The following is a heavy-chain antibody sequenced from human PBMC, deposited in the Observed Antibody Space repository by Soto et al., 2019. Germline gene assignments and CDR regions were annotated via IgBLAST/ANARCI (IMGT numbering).Heavy chain of an antibody. Sequence: ASVKVSCKASGYTFTSYGISWVRQAPGQGLEWMGWISAYNGNTNYAQKLQGRVTMTTDTSTSTAYMELRSLRSDDTAVYYCARACRGDDAGWFDYWGQGTLVTVSS. V-gene: IGHV1-18*01. D-gene: IGHD3-10*01. CDR2: ISAYNGNT. J-gene: IGHJ5*01. CDR1: GYTFTSYG. CDR3: ARACRGDDAGWFDY.